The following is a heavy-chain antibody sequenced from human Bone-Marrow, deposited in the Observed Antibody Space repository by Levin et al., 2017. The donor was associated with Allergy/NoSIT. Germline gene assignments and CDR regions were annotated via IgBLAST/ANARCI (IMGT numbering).Heavy chain of an antibody. D-gene: IGHD1-20*01. Sequence: PGESLKISCVASGFTFSSSWMHWVRQAPGEGLVWVSRINTDGSTTNYADSVEGRFTISRDNAKNTLFLQMNSLRDEDTAVYYCAKDFNWNQVDYWGQGTLVTVSS. V-gene: IGHV3-74*01. CDR1: GFTFSSSW. CDR2: INTDGSTT. CDR3: AKDFNWNQVDY. J-gene: IGHJ4*02.